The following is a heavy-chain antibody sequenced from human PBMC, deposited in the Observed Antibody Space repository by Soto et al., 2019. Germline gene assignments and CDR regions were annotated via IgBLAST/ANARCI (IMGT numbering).Heavy chain of an antibody. CDR2: IKSKTDGGTT. CDR1: GFTFSNAW. CDR3: KTDLFVVVTDAILHEPVDY. D-gene: IGHD2-2*02. V-gene: IGHV3-15*01. J-gene: IGHJ4*02. Sequence: GGSLRLSCAASGFTFSNAWMSWVRQAPGKGLEWVGRIKSKTDGGTTDYAAPVKGRFTISRDDSKNTLYLQMNSLKTEDTAVYYCKTDLFVVVTDAILHEPVDYWGQGTLVTVSS.